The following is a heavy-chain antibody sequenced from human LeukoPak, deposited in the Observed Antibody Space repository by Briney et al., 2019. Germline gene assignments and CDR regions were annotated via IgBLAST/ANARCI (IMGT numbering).Heavy chain of an antibody. CDR1: GGSISYYY. CDR3: AREDPQTTVPEGMDV. CDR2: IYYSGTT. D-gene: IGHD4-17*01. J-gene: IGHJ6*02. V-gene: IGHV4-59*01. Sequence: PSETLSLTCTVSGGSISYYYWSWIRQPPGKGLEWLGYIYYSGTTNYNPSLKSRVTISVDTSKNQFSLQLRSVTAADTAVYYCAREDPQTTVPEGMDVWGQGTTVTVSS.